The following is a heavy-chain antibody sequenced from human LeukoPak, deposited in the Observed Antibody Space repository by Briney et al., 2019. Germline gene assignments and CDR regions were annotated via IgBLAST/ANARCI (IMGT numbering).Heavy chain of an antibody. D-gene: IGHD6-13*01. J-gene: IGHJ4*02. CDR2: ISSSSSTI. Sequence: GGSLRLSCAASGFTFSSYSMNWVRQAPGKGLEWVSYISSSSSTIYYADSVKGRFTISRDNAKNSLYLQMNSLRAEDTAVYYCATSNHIAAAGTWGQGTLVTVSS. CDR1: GFTFSSYS. CDR3: ATSNHIAAAGT. V-gene: IGHV3-48*01.